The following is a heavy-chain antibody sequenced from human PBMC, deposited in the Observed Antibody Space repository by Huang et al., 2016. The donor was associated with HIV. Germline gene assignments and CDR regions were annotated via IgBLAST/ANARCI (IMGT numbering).Heavy chain of an antibody. D-gene: IGHD3-22*01. CDR1: GGSFIGYY. J-gene: IGHJ4*02. CDR3: ARRYNSRRDY. V-gene: IGHV4-34*02. Sequence: QVQLEQWGAGLLKASETLSLTCAVYGGSFIGYYWNWLRQAPGKGLEWVGEINHSGNTNYNPYLKSRVNRSVDTSKSQFSLYLTSLSAADTGTYFCARRYNSRRDYWGRGTLVTVHS. CDR2: INHSGNT.